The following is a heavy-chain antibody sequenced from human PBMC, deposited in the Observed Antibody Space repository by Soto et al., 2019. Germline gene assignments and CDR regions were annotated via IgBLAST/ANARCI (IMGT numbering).Heavy chain of an antibody. V-gene: IGHV3-48*02. J-gene: IGHJ5*02. D-gene: IGHD2-15*01. CDR3: ARDRVVVAATRCSWFDP. CDR2: ISSSSSTI. Sequence: EVQLVESGGGLVQPGGSLRLSCAASGFTFSSYSMNWVRQAPGKGLEWVSYISSSSSTIYYADSVKGRFTISRDNAKNSLYLQMNSLRDEDTAVYYCARDRVVVAATRCSWFDPWGQGTLVTVSS. CDR1: GFTFSSYS.